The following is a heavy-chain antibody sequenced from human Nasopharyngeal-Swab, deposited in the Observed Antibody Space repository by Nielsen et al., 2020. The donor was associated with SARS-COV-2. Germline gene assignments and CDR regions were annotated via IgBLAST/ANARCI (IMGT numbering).Heavy chain of an antibody. J-gene: IGHJ6*02. CDR3: ARQLWLVDYYYGMDV. CDR1: GSSFTSYW. Sequence: GESLKISCKGSGSSFTSYWIGWVRQMPGKGLEWMGIIYPGDSDTRYSPSFQGQVTISADKSISTAYLQWSSLKASDTAMYYCARQLWLVDYYYGMDVWGQGTTVTVSS. D-gene: IGHD5-18*01. V-gene: IGHV5-51*01. CDR2: IYPGDSDT.